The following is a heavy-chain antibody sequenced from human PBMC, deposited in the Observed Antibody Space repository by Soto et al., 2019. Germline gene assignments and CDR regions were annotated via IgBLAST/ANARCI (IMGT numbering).Heavy chain of an antibody. Sequence: EVQLVESGGGLVQPGRSLRLSCAASGFTFDDYAMHWVRQAPGKGLEWVSGISWNSGSIGYADSVKGRFTISRDNAKNSLYLQMYSLRAEDTALYYCAKDRYSSGWRGYDYWGQGTLVTVSS. V-gene: IGHV3-9*01. D-gene: IGHD6-19*01. CDR3: AKDRYSSGWRGYDY. CDR1: GFTFDDYA. CDR2: ISWNSGSI. J-gene: IGHJ4*02.